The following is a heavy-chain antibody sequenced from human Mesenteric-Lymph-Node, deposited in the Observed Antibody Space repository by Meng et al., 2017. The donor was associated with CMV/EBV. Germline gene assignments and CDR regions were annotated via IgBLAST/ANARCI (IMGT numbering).Heavy chain of an antibody. J-gene: IGHJ4*02. CDR3: ARGSRHPIDY. CDR2: IYSGGSST. V-gene: IGHV3-23*03. CDR1: GFTFSSYA. Sequence: GGSLRLSCAASGFTFSSYAMSWVRQAPGKGLEWVSVIYSGGSSTYYADSVKGRFTISRDNSKNTLYLQMNSLRAEDTAVYYCARGSRHPIDYWGQGTLVTVSS.